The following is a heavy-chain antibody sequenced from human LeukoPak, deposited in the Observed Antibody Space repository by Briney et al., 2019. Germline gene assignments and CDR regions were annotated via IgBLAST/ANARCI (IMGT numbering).Heavy chain of an antibody. CDR3: ARDGVDQLLFYYGMDV. V-gene: IGHV3-30-3*01. CDR1: GFTFSSYA. Sequence: GSLRLSCAASGFTFSSYAMHWVRQAPGKGLEWVAVISYDGSNKYYADSVKSRFTISRDNSKNTLYLQMNSLRAEDTAVYYCARDGVDQLLFYYGMDVWGQGTTVTVSS. CDR2: ISYDGSNK. J-gene: IGHJ6*02. D-gene: IGHD2-2*01.